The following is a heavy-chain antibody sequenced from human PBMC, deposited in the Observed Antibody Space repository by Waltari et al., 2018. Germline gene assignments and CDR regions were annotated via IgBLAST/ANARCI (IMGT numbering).Heavy chain of an antibody. V-gene: IGHV3-7*01. J-gene: IGHJ4*02. Sequence: EVQLVESGGGLVQPGGSLRLSCAASGFTFSSYWMSWVRQAPGKGLEWVDNIKQDGSEKYYVDSVKGRFTISRDNAKNSLYLQMNSLRAEDTAVYYCARELPEWELLVGYFDYWGQGTLVTVSS. D-gene: IGHD1-26*01. CDR3: ARELPEWELLVGYFDY. CDR2: IKQDGSEK. CDR1: GFTFSSYW.